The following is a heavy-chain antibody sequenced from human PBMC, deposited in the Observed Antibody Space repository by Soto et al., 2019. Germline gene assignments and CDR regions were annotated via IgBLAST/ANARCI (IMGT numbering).Heavy chain of an antibody. CDR1: GFTFSSYA. V-gene: IGHV3-23*01. J-gene: IGHJ4*02. D-gene: IGHD6-19*01. Sequence: EVLLLESGGGLVQPGGSLRLSCAASGFTFSSYAMNWVRQAPGKGLEWVSAISGSGGSTYYANSVKGRFTISRDNSKNSLYLQMNSLRAEDTAVYYCASRSSGWYFDYWGQGTLVTVSS. CDR3: ASRSSGWYFDY. CDR2: ISGSGGST.